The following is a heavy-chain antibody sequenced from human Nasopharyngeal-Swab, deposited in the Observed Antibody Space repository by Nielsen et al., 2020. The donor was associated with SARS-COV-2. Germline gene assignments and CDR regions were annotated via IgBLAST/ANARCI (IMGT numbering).Heavy chain of an antibody. Sequence: ASVKVSCKVSGYTLTELSMHWGRQAPGKGLEWMGGFDPEDGETIYAQKFQGRVTMTEATSTDTAYMELSSLRSEDTAVYYCATGFAFRPNWFDPWGQGTLVTVSS. V-gene: IGHV1-24*01. D-gene: IGHD2-21*01. J-gene: IGHJ5*02. CDR3: ATGFAFRPNWFDP. CDR2: FDPEDGET. CDR1: GYTLTELS.